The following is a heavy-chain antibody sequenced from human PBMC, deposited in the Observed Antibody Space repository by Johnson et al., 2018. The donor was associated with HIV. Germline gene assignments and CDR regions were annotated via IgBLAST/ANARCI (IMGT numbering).Heavy chain of an antibody. J-gene: IGHJ3*02. Sequence: VQLVESGGGLVQPGRSLRLSCAASGFTFDDYAMHWVRQAPGKGLEWVSGISWNSGSIGYADSVKGRFTISRDNAKNSLYLQMNSLRAEDTALYYCAKGGVLRYFDWLFEDAFDIWGQGTMVTVSS. CDR2: ISWNSGSI. V-gene: IGHV3-9*01. D-gene: IGHD3-9*01. CDR1: GFTFDDYA. CDR3: AKGGVLRYFDWLFEDAFDI.